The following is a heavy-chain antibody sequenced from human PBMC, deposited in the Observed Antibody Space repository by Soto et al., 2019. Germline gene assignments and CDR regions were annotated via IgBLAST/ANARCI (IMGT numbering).Heavy chain of an antibody. CDR2: IYRNDDK. V-gene: IGHV2-5*01. J-gene: IGHJ4*02. Sequence: QITLKESGPTLVKPTQTLTLTCTFSGFSLSTSGVGVGWFRQPPGKALEWLAIIYRNDDKRYCPSLKSRPTITKDTSKHLVRHTMTNRDSVDTAPDYCAHNRYYEIVTGYYTYFGQGTRVTV. CDR1: GFSLSTSGVG. D-gene: IGHD3-9*01. CDR3: AHNRYYEIVTGYYTY.